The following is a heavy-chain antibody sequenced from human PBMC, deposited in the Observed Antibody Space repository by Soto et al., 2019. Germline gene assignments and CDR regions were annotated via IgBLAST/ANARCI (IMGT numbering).Heavy chain of an antibody. CDR3: AHSVVAGLGYYFDY. V-gene: IGHV2-5*02. CDR2: IYWDDDK. J-gene: IGHJ4*02. Sequence: QITLKESGPPLVKPTQTLTLTCTFSGFSLSSTRVAVGWIRQPPGKALEWLALIYWDDDKRYSPFLKSRLTITKDTSNHQVVLTMTTMDPVDTATYYCAHSVVAGLGYYFDYWGQGTLVTVSS. CDR1: GFSLSSTRVA. D-gene: IGHD6-19*01.